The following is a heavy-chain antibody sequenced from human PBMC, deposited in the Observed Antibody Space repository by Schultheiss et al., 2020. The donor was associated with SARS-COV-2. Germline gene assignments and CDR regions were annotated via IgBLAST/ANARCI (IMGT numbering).Heavy chain of an antibody. D-gene: IGHD6-19*01. J-gene: IGHJ4*02. Sequence: ASVKVSCKASGYTFTSYGISWVRQAPGQGLEWMGWISAYNGNTNYAQKLQGRVTMTTDTSTSTAYMELRSLRSDDTAVYYCARDAGGVAVPTVLISVGQRAVGEFDYWGQGTLVTVSS. CDR2: ISAYNGNT. V-gene: IGHV1-18*01. CDR3: ARDAGGVAVPTVLISVGQRAVGEFDY. CDR1: GYTFTSYG.